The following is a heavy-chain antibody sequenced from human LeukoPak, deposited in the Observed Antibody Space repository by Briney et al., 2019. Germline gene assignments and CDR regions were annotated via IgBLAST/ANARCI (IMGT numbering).Heavy chain of an antibody. D-gene: IGHD4-11*01. Sequence: PGGSRRLSCAASEFTFSNYAMNWVRQAPGKGLEWVSGISGSGGSTYYADSVKGRFTISRDNSKNTLYLQMNSLRAEDTAVYYCAKDHFVTTVIDFWGQGTLVTVSS. V-gene: IGHV3-23*01. J-gene: IGHJ4*02. CDR3: AKDHFVTTVIDF. CDR1: EFTFSNYA. CDR2: ISGSGGST.